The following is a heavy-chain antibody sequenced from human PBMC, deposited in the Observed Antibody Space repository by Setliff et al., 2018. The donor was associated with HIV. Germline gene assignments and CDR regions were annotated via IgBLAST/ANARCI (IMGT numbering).Heavy chain of an antibody. V-gene: IGHV4-61*02. CDR3: VRSGCNGNICYDSRGWLDS. CDR2: IYTRGST. D-gene: IGHD5-12*01. CDR1: GGSIDSGNYD. Sequence: SETLSLTCTVSGGSIDSGNYDWNWVRQPGGKGLEWIGRIYTRGSTKYSPTFESRVTMSLDTSKNQFSLNLRSVTAADTALYYCVRSGCNGNICYDSRGWLDSWGRGTQVTVSS. J-gene: IGHJ5*01.